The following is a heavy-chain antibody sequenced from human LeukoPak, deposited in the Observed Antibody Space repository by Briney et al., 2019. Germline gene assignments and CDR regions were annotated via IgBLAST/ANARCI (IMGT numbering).Heavy chain of an antibody. J-gene: IGHJ4*02. CDR3: ARGYEFWSGYPSFDY. D-gene: IGHD3-3*01. CDR2: IGAYNGHT. CDR1: GYTFTSYG. V-gene: IGHV1-18*01. Sequence: ASVKVSCKTSGYTFTSYGVSWLRQAPGQGVEWMGGIGAYNGHTNYAQSLQGRVTMTTDTSTSTAHMELRSLRSDDTAVYYCARGYEFWSGYPSFDYWGQGTLVIVSS.